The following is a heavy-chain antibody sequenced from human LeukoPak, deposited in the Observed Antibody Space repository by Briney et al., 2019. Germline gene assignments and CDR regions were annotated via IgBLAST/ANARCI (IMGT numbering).Heavy chain of an antibody. CDR3: ARDPRYAAGIFFDY. V-gene: IGHV6-1*01. J-gene: IGHJ4*02. CDR1: GDSVSSKTVA. D-gene: IGHD2-2*01. Sequence: SQTLSLTCAISGDSVSSKTVAWNWIRQSPSRGLEWLGKTAYRSGWFTDFAVPVKGRITINPDTSKNQFSLELNSVTPEDTAVYYCARDPRYAAGIFFDYWGQGILVTVSS. CDR2: TAYRSGWFT.